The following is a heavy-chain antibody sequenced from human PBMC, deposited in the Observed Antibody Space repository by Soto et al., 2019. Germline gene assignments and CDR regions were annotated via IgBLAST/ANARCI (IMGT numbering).Heavy chain of an antibody. Sequence: ASVKVSCKASGGTFSSYAISWVRQAPGQGLEWMGGIIPIFGTANYAQKFQGRVTITADESTSTAYMELSSLRSEDTAVYYWARGRYSDGPRDYLYSGMDVGGQGAMLTAS. D-gene: IGHD5-18*01. CDR3: ARGRYSDGPRDYLYSGMDV. CDR2: IIPIFGTA. J-gene: IGHJ6*02. CDR1: GGTFSSYA. V-gene: IGHV1-69*13.